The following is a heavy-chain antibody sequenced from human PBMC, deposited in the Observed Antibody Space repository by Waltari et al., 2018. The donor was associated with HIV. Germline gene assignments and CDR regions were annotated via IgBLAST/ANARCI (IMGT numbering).Heavy chain of an antibody. V-gene: IGHV4-59*01. D-gene: IGHD2-21*01. CDR1: GGSITTYY. J-gene: IGHJ4*02. CDR3: ARDRGGAVDY. Sequence: QLQLQESGPGLVKPSATLSLTCTVSGGSITTYYWSWIRQPPGKGLEGIGYVSSGGDTNYNPSLKSRVTISLDRSKNQFSLNLKSISAADTAVYYCARDRGGAVDYWGRGTLVTVSS. CDR2: VSSGGDT.